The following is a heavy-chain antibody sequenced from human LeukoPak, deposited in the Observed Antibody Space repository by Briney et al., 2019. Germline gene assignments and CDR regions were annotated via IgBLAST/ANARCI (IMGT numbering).Heavy chain of an antibody. D-gene: IGHD1-1*01. V-gene: IGHV3-53*01. CDR3: AKDLSYTGWSFDY. CDR2: LYSDGNT. J-gene: IGHJ4*02. CDR1: GFTVITND. Sequence: GGSLRLSCAASGFTVITNDMTWVRQAPGKGLEWVSVLYSDGNTKYAGSVQGRFTISRDNSKNTLYLQMNSLRAEDTAVYYCAKDLSYTGWSFDYWGQGTLVTVSS.